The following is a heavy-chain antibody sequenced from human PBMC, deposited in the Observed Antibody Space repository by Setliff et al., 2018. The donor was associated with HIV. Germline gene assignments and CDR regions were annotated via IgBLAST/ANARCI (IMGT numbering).Heavy chain of an antibody. CDR1: GFTFSSYG. J-gene: IGHJ6*02. CDR2: IWYDGSNK. Sequence: GGSLRLSCAASGFTFSSYGMHWVRQAPGKGLEWVAVIWYDGSNKYYADSVKGRFTISRDNSKNTLYLQMNSLRAEDTAVYYCAKADGTILYYYGMDVWGQGTTVTVSS. V-gene: IGHV3-33*06. D-gene: IGHD1-1*01. CDR3: AKADGTILYYYGMDV.